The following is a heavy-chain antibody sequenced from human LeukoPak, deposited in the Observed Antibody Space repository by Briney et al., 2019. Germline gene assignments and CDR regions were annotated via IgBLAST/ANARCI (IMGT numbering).Heavy chain of an antibody. D-gene: IGHD1-26*01. CDR1: GITVSSNY. V-gene: IGHV3-53*01. Sequence: GGSLRLSCAASGITVSSNYMSWVRQAPGKGQEWVSVIYSGGSTYYADSVKGRFTISRDNSKNTLYLQMNSLRAEDTAVYYCARSSVGATPYYFDYWGQGTLFTVSS. CDR2: IYSGGST. CDR3: ARSSVGATPYYFDY. J-gene: IGHJ4*02.